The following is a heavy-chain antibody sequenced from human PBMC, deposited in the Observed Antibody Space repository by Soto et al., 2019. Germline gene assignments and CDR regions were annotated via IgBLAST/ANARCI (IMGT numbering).Heavy chain of an antibody. D-gene: IGHD5-12*01. V-gene: IGHV4-31*02. CDR1: VGGC. J-gene: IGHJ6*04. Sequence: VGGCRSMKKKHPGKGLEWIGYIYYSGSTYYNPSLKSRVTISVDTSKNQFSLKLSSVTAADTAVYYCARDGYDSLNGMDIWGKRTTLTVSS. CDR2: IYYSGST. CDR3: ARDGYDSLNGMDI.